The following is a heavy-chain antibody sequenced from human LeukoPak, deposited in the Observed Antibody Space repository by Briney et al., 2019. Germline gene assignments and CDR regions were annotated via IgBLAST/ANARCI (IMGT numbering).Heavy chain of an antibody. CDR3: ARDSPRIYDSSGYYYYYGMDV. V-gene: IGHV1-18*01. J-gene: IGHJ6*02. Sequence: ASVTVSCTASGYTFTSYGISWVRQAPGQGLEWMGWISAYNGNTNYAQKLQGRVTMTTDTSTSTAYMELRSLRSDDTAVYYCARDSPRIYDSSGYYYYYGMDVWGQGTTVTVSS. D-gene: IGHD3-22*01. CDR1: GYTFTSYG. CDR2: ISAYNGNT.